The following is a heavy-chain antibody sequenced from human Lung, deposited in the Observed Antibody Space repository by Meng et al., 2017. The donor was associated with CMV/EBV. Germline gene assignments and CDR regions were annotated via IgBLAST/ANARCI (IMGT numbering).Heavy chain of an antibody. CDR1: GFTFSSYV. CDR3: AKEACSTTSCYYNYYYGLDV. D-gene: IGHD2-2*01. V-gene: IGHV3-23*03. CDR2: IYSGGTST. Sequence: LSLTCAASGFTFSSYVMSWVRQAPGKGLEWVSVIYSGGTSTQYADSVKGRFTISRDNSKNTLFLQMNSLRAEDTAVYYCAKEACSTTSCYYNYYYGLDVWGQGTTVTVSS. J-gene: IGHJ6*02.